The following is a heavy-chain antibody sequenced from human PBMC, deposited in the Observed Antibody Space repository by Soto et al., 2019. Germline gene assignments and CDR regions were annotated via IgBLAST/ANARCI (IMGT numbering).Heavy chain of an antibody. J-gene: IGHJ5*02. CDR3: AHSHDRYSSSWYSRNIYNWFDP. V-gene: IGHV2-5*02. Sequence: SGPTLVNPTQTLTLTCTFSGFSLSTSGVGVGWIRQPPGKALEWLALIYWDDDKRYSPSLKSRLTITKDTSKNQVVLTMTNMDPVDTATYYCAHSHDRYSSSWYSRNIYNWFDPWGQGTLVTVSS. CDR1: GFSLSTSGVG. CDR2: IYWDDDK. D-gene: IGHD6-13*01.